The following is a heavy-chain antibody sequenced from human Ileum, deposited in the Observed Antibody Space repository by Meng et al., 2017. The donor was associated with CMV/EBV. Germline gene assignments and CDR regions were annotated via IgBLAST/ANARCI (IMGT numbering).Heavy chain of an antibody. Sequence: QVQLKRWGAGLLKPSEPLSLTCAVYGGSFSGYYWSWIRQPPGKGPEWIGEINHSGSTNYNPSLKSRVTISADTSKNQFSLKLNSVTAADTAVYYCARELRYGDYYFDSWGQGTLVTVSS. CDR2: INHSGST. CDR1: GGSFSGYY. J-gene: IGHJ4*02. CDR3: ARELRYGDYYFDS. V-gene: IGHV4-34*01. D-gene: IGHD4-17*01.